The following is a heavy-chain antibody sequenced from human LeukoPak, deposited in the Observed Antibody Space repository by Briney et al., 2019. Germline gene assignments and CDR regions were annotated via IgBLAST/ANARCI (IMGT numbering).Heavy chain of an antibody. CDR2: IYHRGST. CDR3: ARGAEYYAIWRGYAGYSDY. J-gene: IGHJ4*02. D-gene: IGHD3-3*01. V-gene: IGHV4-4*09. Sequence: SETLSLTCTVSGGSINSYYWSWIRQPPGKGLEWVGGIYHRGSTYYNPSLTSRVTISLDRSKKTFSLKLTSVTAADTAVYFCARGAEYYAIWRGYAGYSDYWGQGISVTVSS. CDR1: GGSINSYY.